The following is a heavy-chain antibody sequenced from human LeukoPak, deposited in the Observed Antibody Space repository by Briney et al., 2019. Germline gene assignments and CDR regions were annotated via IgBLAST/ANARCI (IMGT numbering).Heavy chain of an antibody. CDR3: ARSHDYDSSGEGFDY. J-gene: IGHJ4*02. D-gene: IGHD3-22*01. Sequence: ASVKVSCKASGYTFTSYDINWVRQATGQGLEWMGWMNPNSGDTGYAQKFQGRVTITRNTSISTAYMELSSLRSEDTAVYYCARSHDYDSSGEGFDYWGQGTLVTVSS. CDR2: MNPNSGDT. V-gene: IGHV1-8*03. CDR1: GYTFTSYD.